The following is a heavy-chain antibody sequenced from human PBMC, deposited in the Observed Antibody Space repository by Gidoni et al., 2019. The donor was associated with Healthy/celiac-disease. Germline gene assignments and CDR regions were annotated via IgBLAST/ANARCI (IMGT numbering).Heavy chain of an antibody. CDR3: ARGGRITIFVVVTRYGMDV. V-gene: IGHV4-34*01. J-gene: IGHJ6*02. D-gene: IGHD3-3*01. Sequence: QVQLQQWGAGLLKPSETLSLTCAVYGGSFSGYSWSWILQRPGKGLEWIGVFNNSGSTNYNPSLKSRVTISVETSKNQFSLKLSAVTAAATAVYYCARGGRITIFVVVTRYGMDVWGQGTTVTVSS. CDR1: GGSFSGYS. CDR2: FNNSGST.